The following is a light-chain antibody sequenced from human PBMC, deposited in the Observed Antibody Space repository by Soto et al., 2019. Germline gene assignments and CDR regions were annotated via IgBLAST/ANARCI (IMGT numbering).Light chain of an antibody. CDR3: LLSGRGNDDV. V-gene: IGLV7-46*02. CDR2: ATN. CDR1: TGAGTSGHY. J-gene: IGLJ1*01. Sequence: DVVTQARSLSVSLGGTVAFINSTSTGAGTSGHYAYWFQQKPGQASRTLSYATNNKHSWTPARFSGSLLAGKAALTLLRAQPEDATEYYCLLSGRGNDDVLGTGTRVTV.